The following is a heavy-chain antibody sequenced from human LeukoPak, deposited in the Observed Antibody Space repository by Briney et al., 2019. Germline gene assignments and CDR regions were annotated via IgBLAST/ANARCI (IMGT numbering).Heavy chain of an antibody. V-gene: IGHV1-8*01. CDR1: GYTFTSYD. J-gene: IGHJ6*03. D-gene: IGHD2-15*01. CDR3: ARGGAALNLYYYYYYMDV. CDR2: MNPNSGNT. Sequence: GASVKVSCKASGYTFTSYDINWVRQATGQGLEWMGWMNPNSGNTGYAQKFQGRVTMTRNTSISTAYMELSSLRSADTAVYYCARGGAALNLYYYYYYMDVWGKGTTVTVSS.